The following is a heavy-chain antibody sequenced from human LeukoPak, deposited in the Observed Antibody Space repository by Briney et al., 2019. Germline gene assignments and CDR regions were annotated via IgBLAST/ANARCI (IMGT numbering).Heavy chain of an antibody. CDR1: GFTLRRCG. J-gene: IGHJ4*02. D-gene: IGHD3-22*01. CDR2: VRTDGSEK. CDR3: TKDGDDCIEH. V-gene: IGHV3-30*02. Sequence: GGSLRLSCASTGFTLRRCGMLWVRKAPGKELEWVAFVRTDGSEKYYADSVKGRFTISRDNSKNMVYLEMSSLRAEDTALYYCTKDGDDCIEHWGQGTLVTVSS.